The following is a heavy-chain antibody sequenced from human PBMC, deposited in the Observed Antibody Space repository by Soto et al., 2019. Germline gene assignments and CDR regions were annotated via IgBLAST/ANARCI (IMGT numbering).Heavy chain of an antibody. CDR1: GFTFSSYW. J-gene: IGHJ3*01. CDR3: AGAVIGTRAAFAF. V-gene: IGHV3-74*03. Sequence: GGSVRLSCSASGFTFSSYWMHWVRQLPGKGLVWVSRISNDGTTTTYADSVKGRFTISRDNAKNTLYLQMNSLRAEDTAVYHCAGAVIGTRAAFAFWGRGTMVTVSS. CDR2: ISNDGTTT. D-gene: IGHD1-20*01.